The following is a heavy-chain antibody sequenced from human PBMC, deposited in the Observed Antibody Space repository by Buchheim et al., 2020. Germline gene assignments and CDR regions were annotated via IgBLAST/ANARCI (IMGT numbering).Heavy chain of an antibody. CDR2: ISYSGGT. J-gene: IGHJ2*01. V-gene: IGHV4-39*01. CDR3: ARRSRNYWYFDL. CDR1: GGSISSSSYY. Sequence: QVQLQESGPGLVKPSETLSLTCTVSGGSISSSSYYWGWIRQPPGEGLEWIGPISYSGGTYYNPSLKSRATISVDTSKNQFSLKLSSVTVADTAVYYCARRSRNYWYFDLWGRGTL.